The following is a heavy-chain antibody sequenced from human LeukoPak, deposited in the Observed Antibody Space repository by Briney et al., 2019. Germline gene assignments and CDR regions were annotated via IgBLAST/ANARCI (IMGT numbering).Heavy chain of an antibody. D-gene: IGHD3-22*01. CDR3: ARHLDYYDSSDYSNWFDP. J-gene: IGHJ5*02. CDR1: GGSISSSHYY. Sequence: SETLSLTCTVSGGSISSSHYYWGWIRQPPGKGLDWIGNIYYTGSTFYNPSLTSRVTISVDTSKNQFSLKLSSVTAADTAVYYCARHLDYYDSSDYSNWFDPWGQGTRVTVSS. V-gene: IGHV4-39*01. CDR2: IYYTGST.